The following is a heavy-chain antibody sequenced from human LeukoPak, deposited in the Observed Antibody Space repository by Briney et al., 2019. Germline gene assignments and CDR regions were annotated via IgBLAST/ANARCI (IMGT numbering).Heavy chain of an antibody. CDR1: YW. CDR3: ARIPANDSLATPPRD. J-gene: IGHJ4*02. D-gene: IGHD2-21*02. CDR2: IYPGDSDT. V-gene: IGHV5-51*01. Sequence: YWSWIRQPAGKGLEWMGIIYPGDSDTRYSPSFQGQVTISADKSISTAYLQWSSMKASDTAMYYCARIPANDSLATPPRDWGQGTLVTVSS.